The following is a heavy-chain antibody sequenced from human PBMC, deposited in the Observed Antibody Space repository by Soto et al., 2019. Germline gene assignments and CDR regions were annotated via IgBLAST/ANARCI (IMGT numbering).Heavy chain of an antibody. CDR3: VRDRIFRNSLDY. CDR2: ISAYNGNT. J-gene: IGHJ4*02. V-gene: IGHV1-18*04. Sequence: ASVKVSCKASGYTFTSYGISWVRRAPGQGLEWMGWISAYNGNTNYAQKLQGRVTMTTDTSTSTAYMELRSLRSDDTAVYYCVRDRIFRNSLDYWGQGTLVTVSS. D-gene: IGHD4-4*01. CDR1: GYTFTSYG.